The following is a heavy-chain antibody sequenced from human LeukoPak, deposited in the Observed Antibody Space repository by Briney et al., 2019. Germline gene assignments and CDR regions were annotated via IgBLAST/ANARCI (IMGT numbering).Heavy chain of an antibody. J-gene: IGHJ4*02. Sequence: PGGSLRLSCAASGFTFSGYPIHWVRQAPGKGLEWVAVISYDGSNKYYADSVKGRFTISRDNSKNTLYLQMNSLRAEDTAVYYCAKVRWQQLVDFDYWGQGTLVTVSS. CDR1: GFTFSGYP. CDR3: AKVRWQQLVDFDY. V-gene: IGHV3-30-3*02. CDR2: ISYDGSNK. D-gene: IGHD6-13*01.